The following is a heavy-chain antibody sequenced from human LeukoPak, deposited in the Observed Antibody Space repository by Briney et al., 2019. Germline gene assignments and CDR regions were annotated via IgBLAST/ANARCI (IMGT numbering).Heavy chain of an antibody. V-gene: IGHV4-4*07. CDR3: ARGGPTSPNDF. J-gene: IGHJ4*02. CDR1: GGSISNNY. CDR2: IYTSGNT. Sequence: SETLSLTCTVSGGSISNNYWSWIRQSAGKRLEWIGRIYTSGNTNYNPSLKSRVTMSVDTSKNQFSLKLSSVTAADTAVYYCARGGPTSPNDFWGQGSLVTVPS.